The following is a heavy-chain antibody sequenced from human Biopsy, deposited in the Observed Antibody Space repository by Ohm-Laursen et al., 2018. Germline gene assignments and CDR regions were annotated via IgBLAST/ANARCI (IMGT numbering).Heavy chain of an antibody. CDR2: INPKSGVA. CDR3: ARDMTVTARPYYYSGVDV. J-gene: IGHJ6*02. V-gene: IGHV1-2*02. D-gene: IGHD4-17*01. CDR1: EYTVTDYY. Sequence: ASVTVSCKVSEYTVTDYYVHWVRQAPGHGFVWMGWINPKSGVANHAQNFQGRVSMTRDTSISTVYLELSGLRSDDTAVYYCARDMTVTARPYYYSGVDVWGPGTRVTVSS.